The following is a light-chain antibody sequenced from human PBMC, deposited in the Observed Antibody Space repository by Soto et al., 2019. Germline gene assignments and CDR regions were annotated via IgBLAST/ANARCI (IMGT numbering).Light chain of an antibody. J-gene: IGKJ1*01. CDR2: RAS. CDR3: QQYNNWPRT. CDR1: QSVSSN. V-gene: IGKV3-15*01. Sequence: EIVMTQSPATLSVSPGERATLSCRASQSVSSNLAWYQQKPGQAPRLLIYRASTRATGIPARFSGSGSGTEFTLTISSLQSEDFAVYYCQQYNNWPRTFGQGPKVEIK.